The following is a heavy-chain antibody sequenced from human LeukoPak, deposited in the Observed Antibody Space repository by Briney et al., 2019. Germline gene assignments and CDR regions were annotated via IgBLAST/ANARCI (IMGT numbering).Heavy chain of an antibody. CDR1: GFTFSSYG. Sequence: GRSLRLSCAASGFTFSSYGMHWVRQAPGKGVEGVAVIWYDGSNKYYADSVKGGFTISRDNSKNTLYLQMNSLRAEDTAVYYCARDPHSSGWYFSAFDIWGQGTMVTVSS. V-gene: IGHV3-33*01. CDR3: ARDPHSSGWYFSAFDI. CDR2: IWYDGSNK. D-gene: IGHD6-19*01. J-gene: IGHJ3*02.